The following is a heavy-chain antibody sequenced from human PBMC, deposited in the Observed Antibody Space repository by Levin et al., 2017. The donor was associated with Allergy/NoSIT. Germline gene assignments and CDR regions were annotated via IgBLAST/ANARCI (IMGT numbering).Heavy chain of an antibody. CDR3: ARDVSGGPHY. Sequence: QPGGSLRLSCAASGFTFSSYGMHWVRQAPGKGLEWVALIWYDGSNQYYADSVKGRFTISRDNSKNTLYLQMNSLRAEDTAVYYCARDVSGGPHYWGQGTLVTVSS. D-gene: IGHD3-10*01. CDR1: GFTFSSYG. V-gene: IGHV3-33*01. J-gene: IGHJ4*02. CDR2: IWYDGSNQ.